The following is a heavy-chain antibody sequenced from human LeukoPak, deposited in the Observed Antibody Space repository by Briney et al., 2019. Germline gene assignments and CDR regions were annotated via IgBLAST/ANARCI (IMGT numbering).Heavy chain of an antibody. CDR1: GFTFTSHW. CDR3: ARDEILSRKYYFDY. Sequence: GGSLRLSCAASGFTFTSHWMSWVRQAPGKGLEWVANINQDGGEKYFLDSVKGRFTIPRDNSKNTLYLQMNSLRAEDTAVYYCARDEILSRKYYFDYWGQGTLVTVSS. CDR2: INQDGGEK. V-gene: IGHV3-7*01. D-gene: IGHD3-10*01. J-gene: IGHJ4*02.